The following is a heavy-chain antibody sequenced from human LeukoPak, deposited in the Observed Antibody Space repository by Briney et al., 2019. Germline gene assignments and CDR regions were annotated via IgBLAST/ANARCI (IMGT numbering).Heavy chain of an antibody. CDR3: ARRPIFGTFNY. CDR1: GGSFIDYY. V-gene: IGHV4-34*01. D-gene: IGHD3-3*01. J-gene: IGHJ4*02. Sequence: SETLSLTCAVYGGSFIDYYWTWIRQPPGKGLEWVGEISHSGSTSYNPSLKSRVTISLDMSKKQFSLNLSSVTAADTAVYYCARRPIFGTFNYWGQGTLVTVSS. CDR2: ISHSGST.